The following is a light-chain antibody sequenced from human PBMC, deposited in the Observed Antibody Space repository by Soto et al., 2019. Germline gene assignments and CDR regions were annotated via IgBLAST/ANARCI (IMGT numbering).Light chain of an antibody. J-gene: IGLJ1*01. CDR1: SGDIGSYNR. CDR3: SSYTNINTRACV. Sequence: QSVLTKPASVSGPPGQSITISCTGTSGDIGSYNRVSWYQQHPGKAPKLIIYEVTDRPSGVSNRFSGSKSGNTASLTISGLQAEDEAEYYCSSYTNINTRACVFGTGTKVTVL. CDR2: EVT. V-gene: IGLV2-14*01.